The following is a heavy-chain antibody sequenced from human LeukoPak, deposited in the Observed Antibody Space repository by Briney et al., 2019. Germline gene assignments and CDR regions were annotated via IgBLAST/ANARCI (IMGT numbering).Heavy chain of an antibody. CDR3: AKVHGGNPGY. CDR2: IWYDASNK. Sequence: GGSLRLSCEASGFTFRNYGMHWVRQAPGKGLEWLAVIWYDASNKDYVDSVKGRFTISRDNSKNTLYLEMNSLRAEDTAVYYCAKVHGGNPGYWGQGTLVTVSS. V-gene: IGHV3-30*02. CDR1: GFTFRNYG. J-gene: IGHJ4*02. D-gene: IGHD4-23*01.